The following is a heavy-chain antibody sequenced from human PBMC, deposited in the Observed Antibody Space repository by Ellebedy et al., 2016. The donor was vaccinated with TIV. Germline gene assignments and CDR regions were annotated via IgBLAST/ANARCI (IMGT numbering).Heavy chain of an antibody. J-gene: IGHJ6*02. V-gene: IGHV1-2*02. Sequence: ASVKVSCKASGYTFTANYIHWVRHAPGQGLEWMGWVNPDSGSTNFAQRFQGRVTMTRDTSVNTAYMELSRLESGDTATYYCARVRRGSSGMDVWGQGTTVTVS. D-gene: IGHD3-22*01. CDR3: ARVRRGSSGMDV. CDR2: VNPDSGST. CDR1: GYTFTANY.